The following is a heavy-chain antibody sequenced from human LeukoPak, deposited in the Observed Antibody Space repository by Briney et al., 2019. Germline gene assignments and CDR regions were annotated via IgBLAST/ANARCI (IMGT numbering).Heavy chain of an antibody. CDR3: ARENGYYDSSGYPI. Sequence: SETLSLTCTVSGGSISSSSYYWGWIRQPPGKGLEWIGSIYYSGSTYYNPSLKSRVTISVDTSKNQFSLKLSSVTAADTAVYYCARENGYYDSSGYPIWGQGTMVTVSS. D-gene: IGHD3-22*01. V-gene: IGHV4-39*01. CDR2: IYYSGST. J-gene: IGHJ3*02. CDR1: GGSISSSSYY.